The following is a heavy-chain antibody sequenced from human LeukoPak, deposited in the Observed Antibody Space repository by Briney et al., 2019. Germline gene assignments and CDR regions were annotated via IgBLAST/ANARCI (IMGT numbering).Heavy chain of an antibody. V-gene: IGHV3-23*01. D-gene: IGHD1-26*01. CDR1: GFTFSSYA. CDR3: AKDHAGMGGRDY. CDR2: ISGSGGST. J-gene: IGHJ4*02. Sequence: GGSLRLSCAASGFTFSSYAMSWVRQAPGKGLEWVSAISGSGGSTYYADSVKGRCTISRDNSKNTLYLQMNSLRAEDTAVYYCAKDHAGMGGRDYWRQGPLDPVST.